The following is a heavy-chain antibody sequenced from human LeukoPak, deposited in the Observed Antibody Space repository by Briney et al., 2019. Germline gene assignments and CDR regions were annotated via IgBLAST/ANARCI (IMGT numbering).Heavy chain of an antibody. CDR1: GFTVITND. Sequence: LSGGSLRLFCAASGFTVITNDMTWVRQAPGKGLEWVSVLYSDGNTKYADSVQGRFTISRDNSKNTLYLEMNSLSPDDTAVYYCARGVEPLDANTLANWGQGTLVTVSS. CDR3: ARGVEPLDANTLAN. V-gene: IGHV3-53*01. D-gene: IGHD3-16*01. J-gene: IGHJ4*02. CDR2: LYSDGNT.